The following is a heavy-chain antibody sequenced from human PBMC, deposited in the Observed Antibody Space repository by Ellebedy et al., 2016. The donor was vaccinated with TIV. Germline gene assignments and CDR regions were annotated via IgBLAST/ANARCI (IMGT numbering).Heavy chain of an antibody. CDR3: ARLPAIPTSLAWFDP. Sequence: SETLSLXXTVSGDSITSYYWGWIRQPPGKGLEWVGYTHYRVISKYNPSLNGRATMSVDTSKNQFSLKLTSVSAPDTAVYYCARLPAIPTSLAWFDPWGQGILVTVS. CDR2: THYRVIS. D-gene: IGHD2-2*01. J-gene: IGHJ5*02. CDR1: GDSITSYY. V-gene: IGHV4-59*08.